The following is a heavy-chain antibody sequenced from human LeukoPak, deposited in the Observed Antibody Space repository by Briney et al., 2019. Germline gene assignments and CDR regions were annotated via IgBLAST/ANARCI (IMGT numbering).Heavy chain of an antibody. J-gene: IGHJ6*02. CDR2: ISRNSGSI. Sequence: GASLRLSRAASGFTFDDYAMHWVRQAPGKGLEWVSGISRNSGSIGYADSVKGRFTISRDNAKNSLYLQMNSRRAEDTALYYCAKDWGTIFGVVTTYGMDVWGQGTTVTVSS. CDR1: GFTFDDYA. D-gene: IGHD3-3*01. V-gene: IGHV3-9*01. CDR3: AKDWGTIFGVVTTYGMDV.